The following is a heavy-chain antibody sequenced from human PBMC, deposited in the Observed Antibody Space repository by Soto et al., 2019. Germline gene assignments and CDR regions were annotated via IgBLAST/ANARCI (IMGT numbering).Heavy chain of an antibody. CDR2: IYATGTP. J-gene: IGHJ4*02. CDR1: GASISGFY. V-gene: IGHV4-4*07. Sequence: SETLSLTCTVSGASISGFYWSWIRKSAGKGLEWIGHIYATGTPYYNPSLRSRVMLSIDRSKNQFSLNLRSVTAADTAVYYCARERGGYGLFDSWGQGTMVTDSS. D-gene: IGHD5-18*01. CDR3: ARERGGYGLFDS.